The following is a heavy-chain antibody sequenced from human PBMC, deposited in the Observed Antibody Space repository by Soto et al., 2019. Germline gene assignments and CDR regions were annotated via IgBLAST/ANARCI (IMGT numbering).Heavy chain of an antibody. CDR1: GGSISSYY. V-gene: IGHV4-59*01. Sequence: SETLSLTCTVSGGSISSYYWSWIRQPPGKGLEWIGYIYYSGSTNYNPSLKSRVTISVDTSKNQFSLTLSSVTAADTAVYYCARVGDYYYYYGMDVWGQGTPVTVSS. J-gene: IGHJ6*02. CDR3: ARVGDYYYYYGMDV. CDR2: IYYSGST.